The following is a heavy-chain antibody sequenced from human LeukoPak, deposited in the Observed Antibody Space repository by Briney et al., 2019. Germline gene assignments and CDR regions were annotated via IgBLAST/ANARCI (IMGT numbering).Heavy chain of an antibody. V-gene: IGHV4-61*01. D-gene: IGHD3-10*01. CDR3: ARAYYGSGSYHRVYYFDY. Sequence: KASETLSLTCTVSGGSVNSGSYYWNWIRQPPGKGLEWIGYIYYSGSTNYNPSLKSRVTISVDTSKNQFSLKLSSVTAADTAVYYCARAYYGSGSYHRVYYFDYWGQGTLVTVSS. CDR1: GGSVNSGSYY. J-gene: IGHJ4*02. CDR2: IYYSGST.